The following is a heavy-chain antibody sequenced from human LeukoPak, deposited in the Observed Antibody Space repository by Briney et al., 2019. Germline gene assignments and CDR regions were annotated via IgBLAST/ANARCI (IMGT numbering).Heavy chain of an antibody. V-gene: IGHV4-4*07. Sequence: SETLSLTCTVSGGSISSYYWSWIRQPAGKGLEWIGRIYTSGSTNYNPSLKSGVTMSVDTSKNQFSLKLSSVTAADTAVYSCAGGWGIFGVVVAVRFDYWGQGTLVTVSS. J-gene: IGHJ4*02. D-gene: IGHD3-3*01. CDR1: GGSISSYY. CDR3: AGGWGIFGVVVAVRFDY. CDR2: IYTSGST.